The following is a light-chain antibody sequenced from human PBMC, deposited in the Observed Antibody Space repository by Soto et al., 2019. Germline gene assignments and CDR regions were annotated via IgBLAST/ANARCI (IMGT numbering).Light chain of an antibody. Sequence: EIVMTQSPATLSVSPGERAILSCRASQTVNNNLAWYQQKPGQAPRLLIFGASTRATAMSARFSGSGSGTEFTLTISSLQSEDFAVYYCQQYNNWPYTFGQGTNLEI. J-gene: IGKJ2*01. CDR2: GAS. CDR3: QQYNNWPYT. CDR1: QTVNNN. V-gene: IGKV3-15*01.